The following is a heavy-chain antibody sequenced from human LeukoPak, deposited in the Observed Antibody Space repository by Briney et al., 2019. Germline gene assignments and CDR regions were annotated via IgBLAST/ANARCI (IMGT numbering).Heavy chain of an antibody. CDR3: ARSSTGWPFDY. CDR1: GYTFTSYY. V-gene: IGHV1-46*01. CDR2: INPSGGST. Sequence: HRASVKVSCKASGYTFTSYYMHWVRQAPGQGLEWMGIINPSGGSTSYAQKFQGRVTMTRDMSTSTVYMELSSLRSEDTAVYYCARSSTGWPFDYWGQGTLVTVSS. D-gene: IGHD1-1*01. J-gene: IGHJ4*02.